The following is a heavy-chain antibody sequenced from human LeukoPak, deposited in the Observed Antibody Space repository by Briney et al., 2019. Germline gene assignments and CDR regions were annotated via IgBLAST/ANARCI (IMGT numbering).Heavy chain of an antibody. D-gene: IGHD6-19*01. CDR3: AKVLPPKRIAVAGPFDY. V-gene: IGHV3-30*02. CDR1: GFTFSSYG. J-gene: IGHJ4*02. Sequence: GGSVRLSCAASGFTFSSYGMHWVRQTPGKGLEWVAFIRYDGCNKYYADSVKGRFTISRDNSKNTLYLQMNSLRAADTAVYYCAKVLPPKRIAVAGPFDYWGQGTLVTVSS. CDR2: IRYDGCNK.